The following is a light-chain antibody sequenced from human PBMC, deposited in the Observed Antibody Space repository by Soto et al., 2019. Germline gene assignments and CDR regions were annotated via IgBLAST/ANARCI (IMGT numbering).Light chain of an antibody. Sequence: EIVLTQSPGTLSLSPGERATLSCRASQSVSSSYLAWYQQNPGQAPRLLIYGASGRATGLPDRCSGSGSGTDFTLTISRLEPDDFAVYYWQQYGSSSLTFGGGTKVEIK. V-gene: IGKV3-20*01. CDR1: QSVSSSY. CDR3: QQYGSSSLT. CDR2: GAS. J-gene: IGKJ4*01.